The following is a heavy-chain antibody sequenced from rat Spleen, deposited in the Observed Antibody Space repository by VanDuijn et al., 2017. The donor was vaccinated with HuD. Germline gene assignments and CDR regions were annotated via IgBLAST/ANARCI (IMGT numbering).Heavy chain of an antibody. D-gene: IGHD1-1*01. CDR1: GFTFSDYN. V-gene: IGHV5-7*01. J-gene: IGHJ2*01. Sequence: EVQLVESGGGLVQPGRSLKLSCAASGFTFSDYNMAWVRQAPKKGLEWVATISYDGRNIYYRDSVKGRFTISRDNAKSTLYLQMDSLRSEDTATYYCARDYYSGERGDYFDYWGQGVMVTVSS. CDR2: ISYDGRNI. CDR3: ARDYYSGERGDYFDY.